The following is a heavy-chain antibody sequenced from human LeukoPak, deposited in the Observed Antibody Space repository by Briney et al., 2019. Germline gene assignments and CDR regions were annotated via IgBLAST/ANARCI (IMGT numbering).Heavy chain of an antibody. CDR3: ATYTQYFGAFGTDY. CDR2: IDKDGSEK. D-gene: IGHD3-10*01. V-gene: IGHV3-7*01. J-gene: IGHJ4*02. CDR1: GFTVSKYW. Sequence: QSGGSLRLSCAVSGFTVSKYWMRWVRQAPGKGLEGVASIDKDGSEKRYVDSVKGRFTISRDNAKNSVYMQMTSLGAEDTAVYYCATYTQYFGAFGTDYWGQGTLVTVSS.